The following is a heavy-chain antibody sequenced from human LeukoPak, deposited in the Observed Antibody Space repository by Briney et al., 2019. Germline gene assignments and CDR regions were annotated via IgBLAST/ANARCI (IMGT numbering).Heavy chain of an antibody. CDR2: ISYDGSNK. V-gene: IGHV3-30*18. J-gene: IGHJ4*02. CDR1: GFTFSNYA. CDR3: AKNYYDSSGYYYAEALDY. Sequence: GGSLRLSCAASGFTFSNYAMSWVRQAPGKGLEWVAVISYDGSNKYYADSVKGRFTISRDNSKNTLYLQMNSLRAEDTAVYYCAKNYYDSSGYYYAEALDYWGQGTLVTVSS. D-gene: IGHD3-22*01.